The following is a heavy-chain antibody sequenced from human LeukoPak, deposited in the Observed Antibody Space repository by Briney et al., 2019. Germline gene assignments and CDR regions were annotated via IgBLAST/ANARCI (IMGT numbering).Heavy chain of an antibody. V-gene: IGHV4-59*11. CDR1: GGSISSHY. D-gene: IGHD2/OR15-2a*01. Sequence: SETLSLTCTVSGGSISSHYWSWIRQPPGKGLEWIGYIYYSGSTNYNPSLKSRVTISMDTSKNQFSLKLSSVTAADTAVYYCARETRLSFDYWGQGTLVTVSS. CDR3: ARETRLSFDY. J-gene: IGHJ4*02. CDR2: IYYSGST.